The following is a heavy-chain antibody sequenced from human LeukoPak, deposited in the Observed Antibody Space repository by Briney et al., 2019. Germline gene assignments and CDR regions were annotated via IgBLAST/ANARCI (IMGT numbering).Heavy chain of an antibody. CDR3: ASSYSSSWYPIDY. CDR2: ISSSSSYI. J-gene: IGHJ4*02. V-gene: IGHV3-21*01. Sequence: MAGGSLRLSCAASGFTFSSYSMNWVRQAPGKGLEWVSSISSSSSYIYYADSVKGRFTISRDNAKNSLYLQMNSLRAEDTAVYYCASSYSSSWYPIDYWGQGTLVTVSS. D-gene: IGHD6-13*01. CDR1: GFTFSSYS.